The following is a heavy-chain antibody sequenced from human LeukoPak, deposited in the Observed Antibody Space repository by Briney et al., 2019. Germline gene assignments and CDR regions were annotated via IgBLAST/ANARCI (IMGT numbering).Heavy chain of an antibody. CDR2: IDQDGSEK. CDR3: ARDRGYFY. J-gene: IGHJ4*02. Sequence: PGGSLRLSCAASGFIFSSYWMSWVRQAPGKGLEWVANIDQDGSEKYYVDSVKGRFTISRDNAKNSLYLQMNSLRAEDTAVYYCARDRGYFYWGQGTLVTVSS. V-gene: IGHV3-7*01. CDR1: GFIFSSYW. D-gene: IGHD5-18*01.